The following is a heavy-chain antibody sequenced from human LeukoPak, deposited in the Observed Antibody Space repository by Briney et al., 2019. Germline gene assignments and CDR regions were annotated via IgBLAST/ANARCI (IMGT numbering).Heavy chain of an antibody. V-gene: IGHV4-34*01. D-gene: IGHD4-17*01. CDR2: INHSGST. CDR1: GGTFSGYY. CDR3: ARGPLRKYYYGMDV. J-gene: IGHJ6*02. Sequence: SETLSLTCAVYGGTFSGYYWSWIRQPPGKGLEWIGEINHSGSTNYNPSLESRATIFVDTSKNQFSLKLSSVTAADTAVYYCARGPLRKYYYGMDVWGQGTTVTVSS.